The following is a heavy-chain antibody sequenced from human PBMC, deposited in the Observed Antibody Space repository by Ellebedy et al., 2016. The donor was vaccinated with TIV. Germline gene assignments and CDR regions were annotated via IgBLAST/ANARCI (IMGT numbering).Heavy chain of an antibody. CDR3: ARGDGYNYFDY. CDR2: IYPGGST. CDR1: GFTFSSYA. V-gene: IGHV3-66*01. D-gene: IGHD5-24*01. J-gene: IGHJ4*02. Sequence: GESLKISXVASGFTFSSYAMSWVRQAPGRGLEWVSVIYPGGSTYYADSVKGRFTISRDNSKNTLYLQMNSLRAEDTAVYYCARGDGYNYFDYWGQGTLVTVSS.